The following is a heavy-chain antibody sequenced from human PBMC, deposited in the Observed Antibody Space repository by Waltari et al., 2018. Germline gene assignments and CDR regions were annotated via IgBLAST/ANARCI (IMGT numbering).Heavy chain of an antibody. CDR3: ATVRASSWYAY. CDR1: GYTLTDYY. CDR2: VDPEDGET. Sequence: EVQLVQSGAEVKKPGATVKISCQASGYTLTDYYLHWVQQAPGKGLEWMGRVDPEDGETIYAEKFQGRVTITADTSTDTAYMELSSLRSEDTAVYYCATVRASSWYAYWGQGTLVTVSS. J-gene: IGHJ4*02. V-gene: IGHV1-69-2*01. D-gene: IGHD6-13*01.